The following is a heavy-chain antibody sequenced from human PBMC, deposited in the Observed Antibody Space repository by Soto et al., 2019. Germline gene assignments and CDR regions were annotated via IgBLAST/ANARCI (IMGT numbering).Heavy chain of an antibody. Sequence: RSLTCTVSGGSISSYYWSWIRQPAGKGLEWIGRIYTSGRTNYNPSLKSRVTMSVDTSKNQFSLKLSSVTAADTAVYYCARARGSYSGDWFDPWGQGTLVTVSS. CDR1: GGSISSYY. D-gene: IGHD1-26*01. V-gene: IGHV4-4*07. CDR2: IYTSGRT. CDR3: ARARGSYSGDWFDP. J-gene: IGHJ5*02.